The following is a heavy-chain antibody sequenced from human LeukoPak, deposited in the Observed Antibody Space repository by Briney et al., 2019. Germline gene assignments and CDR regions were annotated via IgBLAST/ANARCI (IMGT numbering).Heavy chain of an antibody. J-gene: IGHJ2*01. CDR3: ASIVLPYYYDTTALKGYFDL. CDR2: INRNGNT. Sequence: ASETLSLTCAVYGGSFTGYYWSWFRQPPGKGLEWIGEINRNGNTNYNPSLKSRVTMSVDTSKKQFSLNLSSVTAADTAVYYCASIVLPYYYDTTALKGYFDLWGRGTLVTVSS. D-gene: IGHD3-22*01. V-gene: IGHV4-34*01. CDR1: GGSFTGYY.